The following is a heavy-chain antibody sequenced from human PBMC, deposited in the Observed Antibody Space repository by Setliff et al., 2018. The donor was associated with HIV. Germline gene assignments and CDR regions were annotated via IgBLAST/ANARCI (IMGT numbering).Heavy chain of an antibody. J-gene: IGHJ5*02. CDR2: ISLSGST. CDR1: GYSLSSASY. Sequence: SETLSLTCSVSGYSLSSASYWGRIRQSPEKGLEWIGSISLSGSTYYNPSLQSRVTISIDMSKNHFSLNLKSVTAADTAIYYCARGLTAPAAAGSWGQEMLVTAPQ. CDR3: ARGLTAPAAAGS. D-gene: IGHD6-13*01. V-gene: IGHV4-38-2*02.